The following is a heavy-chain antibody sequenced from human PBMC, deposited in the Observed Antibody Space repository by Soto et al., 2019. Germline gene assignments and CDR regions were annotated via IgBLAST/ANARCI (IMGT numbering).Heavy chain of an antibody. CDR3: ARDRGSHFGETRFDY. CDR2: IIPILGIA. J-gene: IGHJ4*02. CDR1: GGTFSSYT. Sequence: QVQLVQSGAEVKKPGSSVKVSCKASGGTFSSYTISWVRQAPGQGLEWMGRIIPILGIANYAQKFQGRVTITADKSTSTSSMSICILRSEHSAVYYCARDRGSHFGETRFDYWGQGTLVTVSS. V-gene: IGHV1-69*08. D-gene: IGHD2-15*01.